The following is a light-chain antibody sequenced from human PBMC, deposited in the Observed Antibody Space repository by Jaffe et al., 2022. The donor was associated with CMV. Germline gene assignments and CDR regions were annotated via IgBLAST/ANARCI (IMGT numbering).Light chain of an antibody. CDR1: RSIANY. Sequence: DIQMTQSPFSLSASLGDRVTITCRASRSIANYLNWYQQKPGKAPRLLIYGASTLQSGVPSRFSGSRSGTEFILTISSLQPEDLATYYCQQSYTTLWTFGQGTKVDIK. V-gene: IGKV1-39*01. CDR2: GAS. CDR3: QQSYTTLWT. J-gene: IGKJ1*01.